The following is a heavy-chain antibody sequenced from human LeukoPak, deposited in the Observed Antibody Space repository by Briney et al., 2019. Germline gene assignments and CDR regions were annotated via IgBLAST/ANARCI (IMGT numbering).Heavy chain of an antibody. CDR3: ARERGWELLSSFDS. CDR2: IKPDGGDK. V-gene: IGHV3-7*01. J-gene: IGHJ4*02. D-gene: IGHD1-26*01. Sequence: GGSLRLCCAASGFTFNDYWMSWVRQAPGKGLEWVANIKPDGGDKYYVDSVKGRFTISRDNGKNSMCLQMNSLRAEDTAVYYCARERGWELLSSFDSWGQGTLVTVSS. CDR1: GFTFNDYW.